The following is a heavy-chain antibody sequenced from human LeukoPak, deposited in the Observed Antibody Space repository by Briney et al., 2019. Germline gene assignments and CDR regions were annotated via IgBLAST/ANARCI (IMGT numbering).Heavy chain of an antibody. J-gene: IGHJ4*02. CDR2: IIPIFGTA. V-gene: IGHV1-69*06. CDR3: ARAGGGSYYDTEYYFDY. CDR1: GYTFTSYY. D-gene: IGHD1-26*01. Sequence: SVKVSCKASGYTFTSYYMHWVRQAPGQGLEWMGGIIPIFGTANYAQKFQGRVTITADKSTSTAYMELSSLRSEDTAVYYCARAGGGSYYDTEYYFDYWGQGTLVTVSS.